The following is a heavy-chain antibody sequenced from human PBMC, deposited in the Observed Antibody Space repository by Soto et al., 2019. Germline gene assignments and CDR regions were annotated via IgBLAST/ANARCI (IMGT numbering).Heavy chain of an antibody. Sequence: EVQLLESGGGLVQPGRSLSLSCAASGFTFSSYAMSWVRQAPGKGLEWVSAISGSGGTTYYADPVKGRFTISRDNSMNTMFLQMNSLRAEDTAVYYCAKFFVETGGSSGWPWYFQSWGQGTLVTVYS. CDR3: AKFFVETGGSSGWPWYFQS. CDR2: ISGSGGTT. J-gene: IGHJ4*02. CDR1: GFTFSSYA. D-gene: IGHD6-25*01. V-gene: IGHV3-23*01.